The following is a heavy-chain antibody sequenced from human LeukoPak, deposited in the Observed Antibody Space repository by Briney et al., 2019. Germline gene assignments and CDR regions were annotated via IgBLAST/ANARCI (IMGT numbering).Heavy chain of an antibody. V-gene: IGHV3-11*01. D-gene: IGHD3-10*01. Sequence: GGSLRLSCAASGFTVSDYYMTWIRQAPGKGLDWVSYISFSGSTIYYADSVKGRFTISRDNSKNTLYLQMNSLRAEDTAVYYCAKDLNVVLWFGELLGDYWGQGTLVTVSS. J-gene: IGHJ4*02. CDR1: GFTVSDYY. CDR3: AKDLNVVLWFGELLGDY. CDR2: ISFSGSTI.